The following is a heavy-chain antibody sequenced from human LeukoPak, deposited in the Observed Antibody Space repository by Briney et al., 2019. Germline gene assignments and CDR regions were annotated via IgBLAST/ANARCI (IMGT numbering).Heavy chain of an antibody. CDR2: INHSGST. CDR1: GGSFSGYF. CDR3: ARHRYGSDTSCFGF. Sequence: SETLSLTCAVYGGSFSGYFWSWIRQPPGKGLEWIGEINHSGSTNYNPSLKSRVTISVDTSKNQFPLKLSSVTAADTAVYYCARHRYGSDTSCFGFWGQGTLVTVSS. J-gene: IGHJ4*02. D-gene: IGHD2-2*01. V-gene: IGHV4-34*01.